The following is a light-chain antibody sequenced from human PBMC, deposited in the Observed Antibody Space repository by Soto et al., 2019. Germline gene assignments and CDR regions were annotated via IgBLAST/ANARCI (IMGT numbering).Light chain of an antibody. V-gene: IGKV1-39*01. Sequence: DIQMTQSPSFLSASVGDRVTITCRASQAISNYLNWYQQKPGKAPNLLIFGAKTLQSGVPSRFSGSGYGTDFTLTLTTLQPEDVGIYYCQQCHAPPLTFGQGTRLDI. CDR2: GAK. CDR1: QAISNY. J-gene: IGKJ5*01. CDR3: QQCHAPPLT.